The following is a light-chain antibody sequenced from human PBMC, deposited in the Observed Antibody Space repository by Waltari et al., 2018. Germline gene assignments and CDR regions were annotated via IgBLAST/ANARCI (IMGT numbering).Light chain of an antibody. CDR3: QQDDNRPYT. CDR2: AAS. CDR1: QGISNY. J-gene: IGKJ2*01. V-gene: IGKV1-33*01. Sequence: DIQVTHSPSSLSASLGDRLTVTCQASQGISNYLNWYQQKPGKAPKLLIYAASNLETGVRARFSGSGSGTEFTFTISSLQPEDIATYYCQQDDNRPYTFGEGTKLESK.